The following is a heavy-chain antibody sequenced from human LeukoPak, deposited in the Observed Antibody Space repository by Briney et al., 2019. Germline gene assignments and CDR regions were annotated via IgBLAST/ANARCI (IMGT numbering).Heavy chain of an antibody. J-gene: IGHJ4*02. D-gene: IGHD3-22*01. CDR2: IYYTGST. CDR1: GASISRYY. Sequence: SETLSLTCTVSGASISRYYWSWIRQPPGKGLEWIGYIYYTGSTNYNPSLKSRVTISFDTSRNQFSLQLSSVTAADTAMYYCASRGYYDNSGYFRNWGQGTLVTVSS. V-gene: IGHV4-59*01. CDR3: ASRGYYDNSGYFRN.